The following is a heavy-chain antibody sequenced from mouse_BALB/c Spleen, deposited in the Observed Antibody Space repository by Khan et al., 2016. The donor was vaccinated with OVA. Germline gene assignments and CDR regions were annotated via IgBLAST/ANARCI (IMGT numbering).Heavy chain of an antibody. V-gene: IGHV1-77*01. D-gene: IGHD1-1*01. CDR2: IYPGSGRT. CDR1: GYTFTDYV. Sequence: VQLQESGPELVKPGASVKMSCKASGYTFTDYVISWVKQRTGQGLEWIGEIYPGSGRTYYNERFKGQATLTADNSSNTAYMQLSSLTSEDSAVYCCARSYAGACFAYWGQGTPVTVSA. CDR3: ARSYAGACFAY. J-gene: IGHJ3*01.